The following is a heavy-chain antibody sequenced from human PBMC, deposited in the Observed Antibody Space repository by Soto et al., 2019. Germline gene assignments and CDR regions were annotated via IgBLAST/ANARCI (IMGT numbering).Heavy chain of an antibody. CDR1: GGSISSYY. Sequence: SETLSLTCTVSGGSISSYYWSWIRQPPGKGLEWIGYIYYSGSTSYNPSLKSRVTISVDTSKNQFSLKLSSVTAADTAVYYCARAAGWLLGIGAFDNWGQGTMVTVSS. CDR3: ARAAGWLLGIGAFDN. V-gene: IGHV4-59*01. CDR2: IYYSGST. D-gene: IGHD2-15*01. J-gene: IGHJ3*02.